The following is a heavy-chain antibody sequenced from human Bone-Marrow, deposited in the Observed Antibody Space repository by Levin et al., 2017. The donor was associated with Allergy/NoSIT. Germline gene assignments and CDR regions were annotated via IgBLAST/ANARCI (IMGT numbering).Heavy chain of an antibody. CDR1: GESVSSSGFY. J-gene: IGHJ4*02. Sequence: LRLSCTVSGESVSSSGFYWTWIRQYPGKGLEWIGHIYYPGNTSYSPSLKSRVSISEDRSKNQFSLKLDSVTAADTAVYYCARESVYYGSGSWIDCWGQGTLVTVSS. CDR2: IYYPGNT. CDR3: ARESVYYGSGSWIDC. V-gene: IGHV4-31*02. D-gene: IGHD3-10*01.